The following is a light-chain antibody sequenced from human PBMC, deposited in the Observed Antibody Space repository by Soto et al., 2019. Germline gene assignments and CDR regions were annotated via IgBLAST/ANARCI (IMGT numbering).Light chain of an antibody. Sequence: EIALTQSPGPLSLSPGERATLSCTASQSVSSSYLAWYQQKPGQAPRLLIYDTSTRATGVPDRFSGSGSGTDCTLTISRLEPEDVAVYHCQQYGSLSWTFGQGTKVDIK. V-gene: IGKV3-20*01. CDR1: QSVSSSY. J-gene: IGKJ1*01. CDR2: DTS. CDR3: QQYGSLSWT.